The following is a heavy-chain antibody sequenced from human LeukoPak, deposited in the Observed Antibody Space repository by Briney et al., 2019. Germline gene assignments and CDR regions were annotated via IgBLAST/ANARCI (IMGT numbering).Heavy chain of an antibody. CDR1: GFTFSSYG. CDR3: EKDRKYYGSGSYYDTSQYAFDI. V-gene: IGHV3-30*02. Sequence: PGGSLRLSCAASGFTFSSYGMHWVRQAPGKGLEWVAFIRYDGSNKYYADSVKGRFTISRDNSTNTLYLQMNSLRAEDTAVYYCEKDRKYYGSGSYYDTSQYAFDIWGQGTMVTVSS. CDR2: IRYDGSNK. D-gene: IGHD3-10*01. J-gene: IGHJ3*02.